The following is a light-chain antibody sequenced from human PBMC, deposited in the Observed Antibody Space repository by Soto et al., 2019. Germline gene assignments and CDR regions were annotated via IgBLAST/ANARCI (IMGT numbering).Light chain of an antibody. CDR2: WAS. J-gene: IGKJ1*01. V-gene: IGKV4-1*01. Sequence: DIVMTQSPDSLAVSLGERATINCKSSQSVLHSSHNKNYLAWYQQKPGQPPKLFIYWASTRKSGVPDRFSGSGSGTDFTLTISSLQAEDVAVYYCQHYYTTPRTFGQGTKVEIK. CDR3: QHYYTTPRT. CDR1: QSVLHSSHNKNY.